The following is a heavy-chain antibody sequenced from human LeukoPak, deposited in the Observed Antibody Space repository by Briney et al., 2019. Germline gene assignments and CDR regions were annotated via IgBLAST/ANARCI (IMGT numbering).Heavy chain of an antibody. CDR1: GFTFSSYS. CDR2: ISSSSSYI. Sequence: KPGGSLRLSCAASGFTFSSYSMNWVRQAPGKGLEWVSSISSSSSYIYYADSVKGRFTISRDNAKNSLYLQMNSLRAEDTAVYYCARDLADRSSSSSTFDYWGQGTLVTVSS. J-gene: IGHJ4*02. CDR3: ARDLADRSSSSSTFDY. D-gene: IGHD6-6*01. V-gene: IGHV3-21*01.